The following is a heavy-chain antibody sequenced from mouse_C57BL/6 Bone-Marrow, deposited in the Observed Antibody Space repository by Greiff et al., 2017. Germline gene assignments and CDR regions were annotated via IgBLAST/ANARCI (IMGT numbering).Heavy chain of an antibody. CDR1: GYTFTSYW. V-gene: IGHV1-55*01. D-gene: IGHD1-1*01. CDR3: ARRDITTVVARRMDY. CDR2: IYPGSGST. Sequence: VQLQQPGAELVKPGASVKMSCKASGYTFTSYWITWVKQRPGQGLEWIGDIYPGSGSTNYNEKFKSKATLTVDTSSSTAYMQLSSLTSEDSAVYYCARRDITTVVARRMDYWGQGTSVTVSS. J-gene: IGHJ4*01.